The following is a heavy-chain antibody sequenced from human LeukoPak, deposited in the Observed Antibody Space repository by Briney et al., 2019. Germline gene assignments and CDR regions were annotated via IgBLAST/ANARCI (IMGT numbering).Heavy chain of an antibody. Sequence: PSETLSLTCAVYGGSFSGYYWSWIRQPPGKGLEWIGEINHSGSTNYNPSLKSRVTISVDTSKNQFSLKLSSVTAADTAVYYCARGRGAEYDFWSGYYGRRQNYYFDYWGQGTLVTVSS. J-gene: IGHJ4*02. CDR3: ARGRGAEYDFWSGYYGRRQNYYFDY. D-gene: IGHD3-3*01. V-gene: IGHV4-34*01. CDR2: INHSGST. CDR1: GGSFSGYY.